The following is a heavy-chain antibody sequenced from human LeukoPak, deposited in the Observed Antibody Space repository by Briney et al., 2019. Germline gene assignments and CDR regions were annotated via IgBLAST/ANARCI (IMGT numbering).Heavy chain of an antibody. CDR3: ARGGSSSWYPQHYYYYYGMDV. CDR2: INHSGST. J-gene: IGHJ6*02. V-gene: IGHV4-34*01. D-gene: IGHD6-13*01. Sequence: SETLSLTCTVSGGSFSGYYWSWIRQPPGKGLEWIGEINHSGSTNYNPSLKSRVTISADTSKNQFSLKLSSVTAADTAVYYCARGGSSSWYPQHYYYYYGMDVWGQGTTVTVSS. CDR1: GGSFSGYY.